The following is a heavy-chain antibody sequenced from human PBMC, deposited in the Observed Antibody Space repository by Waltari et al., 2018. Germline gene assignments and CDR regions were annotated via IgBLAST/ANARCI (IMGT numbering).Heavy chain of an antibody. V-gene: IGHV3-53*01. J-gene: IGHJ6*02. CDR2: IYNGVST. CDR3: ARGMYSSGWDYYGLDV. CDR1: GFSVSSIY. Sequence: EVQLVESGGGLIQPGGSLRLSCAASGFSVSSIYMNWVSQPPGKGLEWVSVIYNGVSTYYVDSVKGRFTVSRDTSKNTLYLQMNSLRAEDTAVYYCARGMYSSGWDYYGLDVWGQGTTVTVSS. D-gene: IGHD6-19*01.